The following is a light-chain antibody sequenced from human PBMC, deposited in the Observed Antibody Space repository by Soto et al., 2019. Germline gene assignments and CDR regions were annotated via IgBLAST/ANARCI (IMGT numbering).Light chain of an antibody. Sequence: AIQLTQSPSSLSASVGDRVTITCRPSQGIASALAWYQQRPGKPPSLLIYDASTSESGVPSRFIGSGSETYFTLTISSLQPEDFGTYFCQQFTTFPVTFGGETRVEIK. CDR3: QQFTTFPVT. J-gene: IGKJ4*01. CDR2: DAS. CDR1: QGIASA. V-gene: IGKV1-13*02.